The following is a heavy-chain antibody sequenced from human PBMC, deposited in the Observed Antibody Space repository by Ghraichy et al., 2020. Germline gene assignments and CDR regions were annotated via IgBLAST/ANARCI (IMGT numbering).Heavy chain of an antibody. CDR3: ARLLYYDFWSGYPQYYFDY. CDR1: GGSISSSSYY. D-gene: IGHD3-3*01. CDR2: IYYSGST. Sequence: SQTLSLTCTVSGGSISSSSYYWGWIRQPPGKGLEWIGSIYYSGSTYYNPSLKSRVTISVDTSKNQFSLKLSSVTAADTAVYYCARLLYYDFWSGYPQYYFDYWGQGTLVTVSS. J-gene: IGHJ4*02. V-gene: IGHV4-39*01.